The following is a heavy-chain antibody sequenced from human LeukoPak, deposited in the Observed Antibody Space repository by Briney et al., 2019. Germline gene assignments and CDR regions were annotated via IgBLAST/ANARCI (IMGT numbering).Heavy chain of an antibody. J-gene: IGHJ1*01. CDR1: GFTFDDYA. Sequence: GGSLRLSCAASGFTFDDYAIHWVRQAPGKGLEWVCLISWNGGSSNYADSVKGRFTISGDNSKNSVYLQMNSLTAEDTALYYCTTGGGPVTTSEEYFKHWGQGTPVTVSS. CDR3: TTGGGPVTTSEEYFKH. CDR2: ISWNGGSS. V-gene: IGHV3-43D*03. D-gene: IGHD4-17*01.